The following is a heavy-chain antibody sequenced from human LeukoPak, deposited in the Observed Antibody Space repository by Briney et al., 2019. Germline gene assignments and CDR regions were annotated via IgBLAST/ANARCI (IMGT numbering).Heavy chain of an antibody. V-gene: IGHV3-23*01. CDR3: ATEGEYYSGGGFGHDH. Sequence: GGSLRLSCAASGFTFSSYAMSWVRQAPGKGLEWVSAISVSGGSTYCADSVKGRFTISRDNSKNTLYLQMNSLRAEDTAVYYCATEGEYYSGGGFGHDHWGQGTLVTVSS. D-gene: IGHD2-15*01. CDR2: ISVSGGST. J-gene: IGHJ4*02. CDR1: GFTFSSYA.